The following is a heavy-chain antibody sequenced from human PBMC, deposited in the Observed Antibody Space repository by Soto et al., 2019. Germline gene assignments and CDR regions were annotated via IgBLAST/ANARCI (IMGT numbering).Heavy chain of an antibody. D-gene: IGHD3-22*01. J-gene: IGHJ5*02. CDR2: IHWNDDK. CDR3: AHTKDSSGFLTS. V-gene: IGHV2-5*01. Sequence: GSGPTLVNPTHTLTLTCSFSGFSLSAYGVRVIWFRQPPGETLEWLALIHWNDDKRYSPYLKSRLTITKDTSKNQVVLTLTNLDPLDTGTYFCAHTKDSSGFLTSWGQGILVTVSS. CDR1: GFSLSAYGVR.